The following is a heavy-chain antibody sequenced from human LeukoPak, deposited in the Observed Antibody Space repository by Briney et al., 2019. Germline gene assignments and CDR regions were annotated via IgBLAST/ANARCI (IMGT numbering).Heavy chain of an antibody. D-gene: IGHD5-24*01. J-gene: IGHJ4*02. V-gene: IGHV4-61*01. Sequence: SETLSLTCTVSGGSVSSIYYYWNWIRQPPGKGQEWIGYVFNGGSVNYNPSLQSRFTISVDTSKSQFSLKLTSVTTADTAVYYCAGLMALRPLDYWGQGTLITVSS. CDR2: VFNGGSV. CDR3: AGLMALRPLDY. CDR1: GGSVSSIYYY.